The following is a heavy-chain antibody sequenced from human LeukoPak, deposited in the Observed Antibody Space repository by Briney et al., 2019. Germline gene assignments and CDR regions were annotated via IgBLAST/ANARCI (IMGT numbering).Heavy chain of an antibody. Sequence: GGSLRLSCAASGFTFSNAWMSWVRQAPGKGREWVGRIKSKTDGGTTDYAAPVKGRFTISRDDSKNTLYLQMNSLKTEDTAVYYCTTTITMVRGVMGDLFDYWGQGTLVTVSS. D-gene: IGHD3-10*01. J-gene: IGHJ4*02. CDR1: GFTFSNAW. CDR3: TTTITMVRGVMGDLFDY. CDR2: IKSKTDGGTT. V-gene: IGHV3-15*01.